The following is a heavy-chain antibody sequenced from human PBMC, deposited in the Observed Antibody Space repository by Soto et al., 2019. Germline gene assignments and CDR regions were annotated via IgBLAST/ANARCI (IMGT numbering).Heavy chain of an antibody. CDR2: IIPIFGTA. CDR3: ARDASGTYYYDSSGYYGPPPYYYGMDV. V-gene: IGHV1-69*06. D-gene: IGHD3-22*01. Sequence: SVKVSCKASGGTFSSYAISWVRQAPGQGLEWMGGIIPIFGTANYAQKFQGRVTMTADKSTSTAYMELSSLRSEDTAVYYWARDASGTYYYDSSGYYGPPPYYYGMDVWGQGTTVTVSS. CDR1: GGTFSSYA. J-gene: IGHJ6*02.